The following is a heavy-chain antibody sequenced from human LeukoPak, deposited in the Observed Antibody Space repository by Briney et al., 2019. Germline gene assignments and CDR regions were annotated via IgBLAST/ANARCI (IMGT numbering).Heavy chain of an antibody. CDR3: ASYMYYDILTGYYTGDDAFDI. V-gene: IGHV1-18*01. Sequence: GASVKVSCKASGYTFTSYGISWVRQAPGQGLEWMGWISAYNGNTNYAQKLQGRVTMTTDTSTSTAYMELRSLRSDDTAVYYCASYMYYDILTGYYTGDDAFDIWGQGTMVTVSS. J-gene: IGHJ3*02. D-gene: IGHD3-9*01. CDR2: ISAYNGNT. CDR1: GYTFTSYG.